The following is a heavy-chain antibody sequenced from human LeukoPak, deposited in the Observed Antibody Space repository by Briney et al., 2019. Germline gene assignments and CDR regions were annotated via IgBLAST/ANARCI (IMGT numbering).Heavy chain of an antibody. D-gene: IGHD3-16*01. Sequence: GGSLRLSCAASGFTFSSYAMSWVRQAPGKGLEWVSAISGSGGSTYYADSVKGRFTISRDNSKNTLYLQMNSLRAEDTAVYYCAKDTYYDYVWGSFDYWGQGTLVTVSS. J-gene: IGHJ4*02. CDR2: ISGSGGST. CDR3: AKDTYYDYVWGSFDY. V-gene: IGHV3-23*01. CDR1: GFTFSSYA.